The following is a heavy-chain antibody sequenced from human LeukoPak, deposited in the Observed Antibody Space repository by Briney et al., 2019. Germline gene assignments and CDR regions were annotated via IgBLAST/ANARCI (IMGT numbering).Heavy chain of an antibody. J-gene: IGHJ4*02. CDR2: IYHSGST. Sequence: SETLSLTCAVSDYSISSAYYWGWIRQPPGKGLEWIGSIYHSGSTDYNPSLKSRVTISVDTSKNQFSLKLRSVTAADTAVYYCARDQAYCGGDCYFDFWGEGTLVTVSS. D-gene: IGHD2-21*02. CDR3: ARDQAYCGGDCYFDF. CDR1: DYSISSAYY. V-gene: IGHV4-38-2*02.